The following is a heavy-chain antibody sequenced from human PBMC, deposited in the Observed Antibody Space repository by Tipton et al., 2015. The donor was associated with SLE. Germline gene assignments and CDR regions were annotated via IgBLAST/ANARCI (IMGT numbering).Heavy chain of an antibody. J-gene: IGHJ4*02. D-gene: IGHD2-21*02. V-gene: IGHV3-53*01. CDR2: IHSSGIT. CDR3: AKDWVTGDY. CDR1: GFTVSGHY. Sequence: SLRLSCAASGFTVSGHYMSWVRQAPGKGPEWVSVIHSSGITYDAESVKGRFAISRDDAKNTLYLQMNSLRAEDTAVYYCAKDWVTGDYWGQGTLVTVSS.